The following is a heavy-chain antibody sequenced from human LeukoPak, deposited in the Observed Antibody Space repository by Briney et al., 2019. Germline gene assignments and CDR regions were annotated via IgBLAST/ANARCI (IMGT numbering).Heavy chain of an antibody. D-gene: IGHD1-7*01. CDR1: GGSISSITYY. J-gene: IGHJ4*02. CDR2: MYYRGDT. V-gene: IGHV4-39*07. Sequence: SETLSLTCTVSGGSISSITYYWGWIRQPPGKGLEWVGHMYYRGDTFYNPSLKSRVTISVDTSKNQFSLKLRSVTAADTAVYYCARLYGNYQNYFDYWGQGTLVTVSS. CDR3: ARLYGNYQNYFDY.